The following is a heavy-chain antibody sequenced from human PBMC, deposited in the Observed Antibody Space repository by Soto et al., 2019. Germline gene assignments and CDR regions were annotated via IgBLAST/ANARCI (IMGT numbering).Heavy chain of an antibody. CDR1: GYTFTSYG. CDR3: ARDGSSWYSYYYYGMDV. CDR2: ISAYNGNT. J-gene: IGHJ6*02. D-gene: IGHD6-13*01. V-gene: IGHV1-18*01. Sequence: QVQLVQSGAEVKKPGASVKVSCKASGYTFTSYGISWVRQAPGQGLEWMGWISAYNGNTNYAQKLQGRVTMTTDTSTRTAYIELRSLRSDDTAVYYCARDGSSWYSYYYYGMDVWGQGTTVTVSS.